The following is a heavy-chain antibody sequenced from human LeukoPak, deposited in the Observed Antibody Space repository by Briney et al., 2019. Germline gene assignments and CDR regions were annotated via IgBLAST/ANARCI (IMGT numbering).Heavy chain of an antibody. V-gene: IGHV1-24*01. CDR2: FDTEGGET. CDR3: ATDSGYDFSFDY. D-gene: IGHD5-12*01. Sequence: ASVKVSCKVSGYTLTELSMHWVRQAPGKGLEWMGGFDTEGGETIYAQKFQGRVTMTEDTSTDTAYMELSSLRSEDTAVYYCATDSGYDFSFDYWGQGTLVTVSS. CDR1: GYTLTELS. J-gene: IGHJ4*02.